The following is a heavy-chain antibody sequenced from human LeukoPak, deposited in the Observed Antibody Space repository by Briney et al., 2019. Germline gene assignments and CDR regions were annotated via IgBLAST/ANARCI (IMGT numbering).Heavy chain of an antibody. Sequence: GESLQISCKGSGSSFISSWLSWVRQMTAQGMEWMGRIDPSDSYTNYSPSFQGHRTISADKSISTAYLQWISLKAADTAMYYCARRGEPIRASDYWGQGTLVTVSS. J-gene: IGHJ4*02. D-gene: IGHD1-14*01. CDR1: GSSFISSW. CDR2: IDPSDSYT. CDR3: ARRGEPIRASDY. V-gene: IGHV5-10-1*01.